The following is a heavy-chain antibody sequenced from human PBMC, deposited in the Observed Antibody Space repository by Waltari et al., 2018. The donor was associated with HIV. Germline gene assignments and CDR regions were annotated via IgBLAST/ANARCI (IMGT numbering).Heavy chain of an antibody. V-gene: IGHV1-69*01. D-gene: IGHD6-19*01. Sequence: QVQPVQSGAAVKKPGSSVKVSCKASGCTSSSYAISWVRQHPGQGLEGMGGIIPIFSTANYAQKFQGRVTITADESTSTAYMELSSLRSEDTAVYYCARAPGVRAVADMDVWGQGTTVTVSS. CDR2: IIPIFSTA. CDR1: GCTSSSYA. CDR3: ARAPGVRAVADMDV. J-gene: IGHJ6*02.